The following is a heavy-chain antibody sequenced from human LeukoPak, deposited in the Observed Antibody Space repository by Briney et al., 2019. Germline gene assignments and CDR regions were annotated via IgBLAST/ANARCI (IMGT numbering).Heavy chain of an antibody. Sequence: PSETLSLTCTVSGDSISSYYWICIRQPARKGPXXXXXXXXXGSTNYNPSLESRVMMSVDTSKNQVSLKLYSLSPAVTDVYFCAREGDFFDGRGSYYPIFDYWGQGTLVTVSS. CDR2: XXXXGST. CDR3: AREGDFFDGRGSYYPIFDY. J-gene: IGHJ4*02. V-gene: IGHV4-4*07. CDR1: GDSISSYY. D-gene: IGHD3-22*01.